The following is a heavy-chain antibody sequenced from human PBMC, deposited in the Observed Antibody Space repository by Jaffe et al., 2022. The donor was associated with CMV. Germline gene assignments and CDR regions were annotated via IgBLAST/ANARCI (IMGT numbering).Heavy chain of an antibody. J-gene: IGHJ4*02. V-gene: IGHV3-21*01. CDR1: GFTFSSYS. CDR3: ARDLPSGYSSGLDY. Sequence: EVQLVESGGGLVKPGGSLRLSCAASGFTFSSYSMNWVRQAPGKGLEWVSSISSSSSYIYYADSVKGRFTISRDNAKNSLYLQMNSLRAEDTAVYYCARDLPSGYSSGLDYWGQGTLVTVSS. D-gene: IGHD6-19*01. CDR2: ISSSSSYI.